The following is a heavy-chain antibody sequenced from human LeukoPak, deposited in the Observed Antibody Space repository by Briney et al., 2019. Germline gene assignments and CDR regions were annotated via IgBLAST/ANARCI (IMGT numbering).Heavy chain of an antibody. CDR3: ASAHYEATGLGYYFKF. CDR2: VYHTGTT. D-gene: IGHD2-8*02. Sequence: SETLSLTCNVSGYSISSGYYWGWIRQSPGKGLEWIGTVYHTGTTYYSPSLKSRLAISLDTSTNRFSLKLASVTATDTAVYYCASAHYEATGLGYYFKFWGQGTLVSVSS. CDR1: GYSISSGYY. V-gene: IGHV4-38-2*02. J-gene: IGHJ4*02.